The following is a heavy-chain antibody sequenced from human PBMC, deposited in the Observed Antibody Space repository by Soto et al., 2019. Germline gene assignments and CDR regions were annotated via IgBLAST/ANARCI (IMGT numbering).Heavy chain of an antibody. J-gene: IGHJ3*01. V-gene: IGHV3-30*03. CDR1: GFTFSRFG. Sequence: GGAPRLSCSGSGFTFSRFGIHRVRQAPGKGLEWVAVISYDGRNKYYADSVEGRFTISRDNSKNTVYVQMNSLRPEDTAVYYCVRDPVVTGFPFGAFDFWGQGTMVTVSS. D-gene: IGHD2-21*02. CDR2: ISYDGRNK. CDR3: VRDPVVTGFPFGAFDF.